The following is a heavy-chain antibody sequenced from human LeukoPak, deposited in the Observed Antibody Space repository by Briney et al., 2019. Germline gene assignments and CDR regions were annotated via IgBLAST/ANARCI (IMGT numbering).Heavy chain of an antibody. J-gene: IGHJ5*02. Sequence: GGSLRLSCAASGFAFNTYAMHWVRQAPGQGLEWVAVISYDGSNKYYADSVKGRFTISRDNSKNTLYLQMNSLRAEDTAVYYCAKIPSATVVTSFGLWGQGTLVTVSS. CDR3: AKIPSATVVTSFGL. V-gene: IGHV3-30*18. CDR1: GFAFNTYA. CDR2: ISYDGSNK. D-gene: IGHD4-23*01.